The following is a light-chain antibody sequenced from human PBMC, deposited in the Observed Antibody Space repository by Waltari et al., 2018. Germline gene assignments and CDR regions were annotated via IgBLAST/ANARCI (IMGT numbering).Light chain of an antibody. CDR2: EDD. V-gene: IGLV6-57*03. CDR3: HSYDSSPFWV. CDR1: SGSIATDY. Sequence: NFLLTQPHSVSESPGKTVTISCTRSSGSIATDYVQWYQQRPGSAPTTGIYEDDQRPSGVPDRFSGSIDSSSNSASLTISGLKTEDEADYYCHSYDSSPFWVFGGGTKLTVL. J-gene: IGLJ3*02.